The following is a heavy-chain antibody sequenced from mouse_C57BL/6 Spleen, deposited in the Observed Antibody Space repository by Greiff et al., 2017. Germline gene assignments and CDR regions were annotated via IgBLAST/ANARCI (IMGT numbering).Heavy chain of an antibody. V-gene: IGHV1-64*01. D-gene: IGHD2-4*01. Sequence: QVHVKQSGAELVKPGASVKLSCKASGYTFTSYWMHWVKQRPGQGLEWIGMIHPNSGSTNYNEKFKSKATLTVDKSSSTAYMQLSSLTSEDSAVYYCARGGDYDAPGYLEVWGTGTTVTVSS. CDR1: GYTFTSYW. CDR3: ARGGDYDAPGYLEV. J-gene: IGHJ1*03. CDR2: IHPNSGST.